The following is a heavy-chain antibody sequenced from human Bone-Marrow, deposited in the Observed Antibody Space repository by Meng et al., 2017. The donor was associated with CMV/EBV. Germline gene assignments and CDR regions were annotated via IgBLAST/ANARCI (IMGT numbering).Heavy chain of an antibody. D-gene: IGHD6-19*01. J-gene: IGHJ4*02. CDR2: ISYDGSNK. V-gene: IGHV3-30*04. CDR1: GFTFSSYA. CDR3: ARGIAVVGRVAGPLFDY. Sequence: GESLKIPCAASGFTFSSYAMHWVRQAPGKGLEWVAVISYDGSNKYYADSVKGRFSISRDNSKKTLYLQMNSLRAEDTAVYYCARGIAVVGRVAGPLFDYWGQGTLVTVSS.